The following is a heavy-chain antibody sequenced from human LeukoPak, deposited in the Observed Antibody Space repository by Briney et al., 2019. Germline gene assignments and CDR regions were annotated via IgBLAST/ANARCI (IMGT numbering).Heavy chain of an antibody. D-gene: IGHD2-15*01. CDR3: AASPDCSGGSCFPNWFDL. CDR1: GFTFSSYW. V-gene: IGHV3-21*01. CDR2: ISSSSSYI. Sequence: PGGSLRLSCAASGFTFSSYWMSWVRQAPGKGLEWVSSISSSSSYIYYADSVKGRFTISRDNGKNSLYLQMNSLRAEDTAVYYRAASPDCSGGSCFPNWFDLWGQGTLVTVSS. J-gene: IGHJ5*02.